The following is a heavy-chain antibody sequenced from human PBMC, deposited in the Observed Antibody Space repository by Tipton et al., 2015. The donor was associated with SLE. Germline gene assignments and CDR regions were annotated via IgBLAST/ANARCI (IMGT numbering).Heavy chain of an antibody. CDR3: ARATVAAPLNY. CDR2: ISAYSGNT. J-gene: IGHJ4*02. Sequence: QSGAEVKKPGASVKVSCKASGYTFTSYGISWVRQAPGQGLEWMGWISAYSGNTNYAQKFQGRVTMTTDTSTNTVYMELRSLTSDDTAVYYCARATVAAPLNYWGQGTLVTVSS. CDR1: GYTFTSYG. V-gene: IGHV1-18*01. D-gene: IGHD6-19*01.